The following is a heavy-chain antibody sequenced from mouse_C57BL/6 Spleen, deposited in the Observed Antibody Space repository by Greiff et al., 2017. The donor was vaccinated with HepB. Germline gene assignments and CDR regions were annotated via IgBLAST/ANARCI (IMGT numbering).Heavy chain of an antibody. CDR1: GYTFTSYG. CDR3: ARPGGSSLYYFDY. CDR2: IYPRSGNT. V-gene: IGHV1-81*01. Sequence: VKLVESGAELARPGASVKLSCKASGYTFTSYGISWVKQRTGQGLEWIGEIYPRSGNTYYNEKFKGKATLTADKSSSTAYMELRSLTSEDSAVYFCARPGGSSLYYFDYWGQGTTLTVSS. D-gene: IGHD1-1*01. J-gene: IGHJ2*01.